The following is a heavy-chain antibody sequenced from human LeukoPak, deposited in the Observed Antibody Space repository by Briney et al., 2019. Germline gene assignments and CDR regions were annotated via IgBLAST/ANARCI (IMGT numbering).Heavy chain of an antibody. CDR1: GGFISSYY. CDR3: ARDRGRGYSSSWYPVNWFDP. CDR2: IYYSGST. J-gene: IGHJ5*02. V-gene: IGHV4-59*01. Sequence: SETLSLTCTVSGGFISSYYWSWIRQPPGKGLEWIGYIYYSGSTNYNPSLKSRVTISVDTSKNQFSLKLSSVTAADTAVYYCARDRGRGYSSSWYPVNWFDPWGQGTLVTVPS. D-gene: IGHD6-13*01.